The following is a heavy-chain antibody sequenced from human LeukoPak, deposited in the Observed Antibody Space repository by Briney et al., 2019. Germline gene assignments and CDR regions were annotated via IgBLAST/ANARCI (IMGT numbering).Heavy chain of an antibody. J-gene: IGHJ4*02. D-gene: IGHD6-19*01. CDR3: ARGSSSGWYYFDY. Sequence: SETLSLTCTVSGGSMNSYYWSWIRQPPGKGLEWIGYIYYSGSTNYNPSLKSRVTISVDTSKNQFSLKLSSVTAADTAVYYCARGSSSGWYYFDYWGQGTLVTVSS. CDR2: IYYSGST. V-gene: IGHV4-59*01. CDR1: GGSMNSYY.